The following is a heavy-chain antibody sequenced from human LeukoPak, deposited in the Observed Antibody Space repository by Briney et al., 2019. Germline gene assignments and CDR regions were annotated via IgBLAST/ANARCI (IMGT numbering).Heavy chain of an antibody. Sequence: ASVEVSGKASGYTFTSYGISWVRQAPGQGLEWVGWISAYNGNTNYAQKLQGRVTMTTDTSTSTAYMELRSLRSDDTAVYYCARAIAVAGYYYYGMDVWGQGTTVTVSS. CDR3: ARAIAVAGYYYYGMDV. CDR2: ISAYNGNT. J-gene: IGHJ6*02. D-gene: IGHD6-19*01. CDR1: GYTFTSYG. V-gene: IGHV1-18*04.